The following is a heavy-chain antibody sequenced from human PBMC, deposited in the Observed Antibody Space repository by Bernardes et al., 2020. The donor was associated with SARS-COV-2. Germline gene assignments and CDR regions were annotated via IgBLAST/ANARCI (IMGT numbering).Heavy chain of an antibody. CDR1: GSTFNSYW. CDR3: ARGGYCSTTRCYNFDY. D-gene: IGHD2-2*02. Sequence: GGSLRLSCAASGSTFNSYWMSWVRQAPGKGLEWVANIKQDGGEKFYVDSVKGRFTISRDNAKNSLYLQMNSLRAEDTAVYYCARGGYCSTTRCYNFDYWGQGTLFTVSS. V-gene: IGHV3-7*01. J-gene: IGHJ4*02. CDR2: IKQDGGEK.